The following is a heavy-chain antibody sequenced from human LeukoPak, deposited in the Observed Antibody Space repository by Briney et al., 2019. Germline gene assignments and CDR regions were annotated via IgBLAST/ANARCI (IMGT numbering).Heavy chain of an antibody. Sequence: PSETLSLTCTVSGGSISSYYWSWIRQPPGKGLEWIGYIYYSGSTNYNPSLKSRVTISVDTSKNQFSLKLSSVTAADTAVYYCARSQGIGYFDYWGQGTLVTASS. CDR3: ARSQGIGYFDY. CDR2: IYYSGST. D-gene: IGHD2-21*01. V-gene: IGHV4-59*01. J-gene: IGHJ4*02. CDR1: GGSISSYY.